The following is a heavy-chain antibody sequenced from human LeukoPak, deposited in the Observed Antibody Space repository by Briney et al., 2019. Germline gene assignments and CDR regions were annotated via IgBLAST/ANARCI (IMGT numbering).Heavy chain of an antibody. Sequence: PGGSLRLSCAASGFTFTSYAMSWVRQAPGKGLEWVSTISGSGGSTYYADSVKGRFTISRDNSKNTLYLQMNSLRAEDTAVYYCAKQPDYGGNPHYFDYWGQGTLVTVSS. CDR1: GFTFTSYA. J-gene: IGHJ4*02. D-gene: IGHD4-23*01. CDR3: AKQPDYGGNPHYFDY. V-gene: IGHV3-23*01. CDR2: ISGSGGST.